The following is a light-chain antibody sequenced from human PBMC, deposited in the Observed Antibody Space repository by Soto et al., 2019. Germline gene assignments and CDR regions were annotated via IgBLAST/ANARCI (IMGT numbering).Light chain of an antibody. Sequence: DIQMPQSPSSLSASVGDRVTITXRTSQSISSYLNWYQQKPGKAPKLLIYAASSLQSGVPSRFSGSGSGTDFTLTISSLQPEDFATYYCQQSYSTPWTFGQGTKVDIK. CDR2: AAS. CDR1: QSISSY. V-gene: IGKV1-39*01. CDR3: QQSYSTPWT. J-gene: IGKJ1*01.